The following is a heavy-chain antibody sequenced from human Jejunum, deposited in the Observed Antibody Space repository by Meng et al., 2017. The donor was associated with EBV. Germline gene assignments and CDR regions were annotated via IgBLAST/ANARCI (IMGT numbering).Heavy chain of an antibody. CDR2: MSPDNGDT. Sequence: QVQLVQAGVEVKKPGASVTVSCKASGYTFTTHHINWVRQATGQGLEYMGWMSPDNGDTGYAQNFQGRLTMTRDTSISTAYMELSSLTSDDTAVYYCARGDGYNLYWGQGTLVTVSS. CDR1: GYTFTTHH. CDR3: ARGDGYNLY. D-gene: IGHD5-24*01. V-gene: IGHV1-8*01. J-gene: IGHJ4*02.